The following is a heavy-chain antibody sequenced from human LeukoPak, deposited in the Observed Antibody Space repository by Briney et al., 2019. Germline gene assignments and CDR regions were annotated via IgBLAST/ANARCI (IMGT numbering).Heavy chain of an antibody. Sequence: ASVKVSCKASGYTFTGYYMHWVRQAPGQRLEWMGWINPNSGDTNYAEKFQGRVTMTRDTSISTAYMDLRRLRSDDTAVYYCARDYSSSSGYFDYWGQGTLVTVSS. CDR2: INPNSGDT. CDR1: GYTFTGYY. CDR3: ARDYSSSSGYFDY. V-gene: IGHV1-2*02. J-gene: IGHJ4*02. D-gene: IGHD6-6*01.